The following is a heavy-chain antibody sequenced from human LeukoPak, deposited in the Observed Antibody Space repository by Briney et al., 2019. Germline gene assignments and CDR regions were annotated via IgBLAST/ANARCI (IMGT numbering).Heavy chain of an antibody. D-gene: IGHD3-10*01. CDR3: TGPDYYGSGSYYRY. Sequence: GGSLRLSCAASGFTFSGSAMHWVRQASGKGLEWVGRIRSKANSYATAYAASVKGRFTISRDDSKNTAYLQMNSLKTEDTAVYYCTGPDYYGSGSYYRYWGQGTLVTGSS. CDR1: GFTFSGSA. V-gene: IGHV3-73*01. CDR2: IRSKANSYAT. J-gene: IGHJ4*02.